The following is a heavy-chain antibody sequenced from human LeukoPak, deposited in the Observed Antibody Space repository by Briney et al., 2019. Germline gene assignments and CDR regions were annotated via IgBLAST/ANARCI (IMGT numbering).Heavy chain of an antibody. CDR2: VSASGATP. Sequence: GGSLRLSCAASGFTFSSFAMSWVRPAPGKGLEWVSAVSASGATPYYADSVKGRFTISRDNSKNTLFLQLNSLRAEDTAVYYCAKKLTVAGTFDYWGQGALVTVSS. V-gene: IGHV3-23*01. J-gene: IGHJ4*02. CDR3: AKKLTVAGTFDY. D-gene: IGHD6-19*01. CDR1: GFTFSSFA.